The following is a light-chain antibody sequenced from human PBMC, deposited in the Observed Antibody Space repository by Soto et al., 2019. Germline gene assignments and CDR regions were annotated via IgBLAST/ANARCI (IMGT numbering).Light chain of an antibody. Sequence: DIEMTQSPASLSASTGDTVTITCRTSQDVTTYLNWYQQKPGKAPTLLISAASTLQSGVPSRFSGSGKGTHFTLSISDLRPEDFATYYCQQTYAAPLTFGGGTKVDIK. V-gene: IGKV1-39*01. CDR1: QDVTTY. J-gene: IGKJ4*01. CDR2: AAS. CDR3: QQTYAAPLT.